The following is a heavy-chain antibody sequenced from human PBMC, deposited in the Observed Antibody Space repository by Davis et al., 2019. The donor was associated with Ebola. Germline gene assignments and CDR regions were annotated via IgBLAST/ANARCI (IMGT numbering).Heavy chain of an antibody. Sequence: ASVKVSCKASGYTFASFYIHWVRQAPGQGLEWMGIINPSAGSTSYAQKFQGRVTMTRDTSTSTVYMDLSSLRSEDTAVYYCARGVHSNGYYPNDYWGQGTLVTVSS. J-gene: IGHJ4*02. CDR3: ARGVHSNGYYPNDY. CDR2: INPSAGST. V-gene: IGHV1-46*01. CDR1: GYTFASFY. D-gene: IGHD3-22*01.